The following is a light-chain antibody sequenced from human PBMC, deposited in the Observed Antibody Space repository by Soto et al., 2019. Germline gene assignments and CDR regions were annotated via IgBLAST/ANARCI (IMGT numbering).Light chain of an antibody. V-gene: IGLV2-8*01. Sequence: QSVLTQPPSVSAAPGQKVTISCSGSSSNIGGNSVSWYQQLPGTAPKLLIYEVSKRPSGVPDRFSGSKSGNTASLTVSGLQAEDEADYYCSSYAGSNNYVFXTGTKVTVL. CDR2: EVS. CDR3: SSYAGSNNYV. CDR1: SSNIGGNS. J-gene: IGLJ1*01.